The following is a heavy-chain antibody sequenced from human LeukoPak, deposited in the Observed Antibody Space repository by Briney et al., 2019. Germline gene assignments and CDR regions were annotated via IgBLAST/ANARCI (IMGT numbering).Heavy chain of an antibody. Sequence: GGSLRLSCAASGFNVRSNYMSWVRQAPGKGLEWVSVLHSSGDTYYADSVKGRFTISRDNSENTLYLQMNSLRAEDTAIYYCARGKVYYYYDYWGQGTLVTVSS. J-gene: IGHJ4*02. V-gene: IGHV3-53*01. CDR2: LHSSGDT. CDR3: ARGKVYYYYDY. CDR1: GFNVRSNY. D-gene: IGHD5/OR15-5a*01.